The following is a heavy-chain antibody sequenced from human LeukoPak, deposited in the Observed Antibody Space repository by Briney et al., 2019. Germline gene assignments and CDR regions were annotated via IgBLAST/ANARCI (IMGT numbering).Heavy chain of an antibody. CDR3: ARGNLYYDFWSGYYCDY. V-gene: IGHV1-8*03. Sequence: ASVKVSCKASGYTFTSYDINWVRQATGQGLEWMGWMNPNSGNTGYAQKFQGRVTITRNTSISTAYMELSSLRSEDTAVYYCARGNLYYDFWSGYYCDYWGQGTLVTVSS. CDR1: GYTFTSYD. D-gene: IGHD3-3*01. J-gene: IGHJ4*02. CDR2: MNPNSGNT.